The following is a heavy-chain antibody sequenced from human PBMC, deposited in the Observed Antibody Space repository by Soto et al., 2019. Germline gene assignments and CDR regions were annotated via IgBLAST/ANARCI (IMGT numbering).Heavy chain of an antibody. CDR3: ARRIDGWRGAAFDI. Sequence: PSETLSLTCTVSGGSISSSSYYWGWIRQPPGKGLEWIGSIYYSGSTYYNPSLKSRVTISVDTSKNQFSLKLSSVTAADTAVYYCARRIDGWRGAAFDIWGQGTMVTVSS. J-gene: IGHJ3*02. CDR1: GGSISSSSYY. D-gene: IGHD2-15*01. CDR2: IYYSGST. V-gene: IGHV4-39*01.